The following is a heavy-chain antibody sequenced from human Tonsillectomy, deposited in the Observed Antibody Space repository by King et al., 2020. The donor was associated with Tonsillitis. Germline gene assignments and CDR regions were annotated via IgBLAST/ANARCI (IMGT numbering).Heavy chain of an antibody. CDR2: ISYDGTRK. D-gene: IGHD3/OR15-3a*01. Sequence: QLVQSGGGVVQPGRSVRLSCEASGFTLSNYAMNWVRQAPGKGLEWVAVISYDGTRKHYADSVKGRFAISRDNPKNTVYLQMNSLRPEDTAVYYCARDVGPGISASGTLDPWGQGTLVTVSS. CDR1: GFTLSNYA. J-gene: IGHJ5*02. CDR3: ARDVGPGISASGTLDP. V-gene: IGHV3-30*09.